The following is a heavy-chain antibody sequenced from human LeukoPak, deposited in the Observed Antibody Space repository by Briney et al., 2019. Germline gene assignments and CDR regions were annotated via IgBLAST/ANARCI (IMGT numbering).Heavy chain of an antibody. D-gene: IGHD6-13*01. CDR1: GFTFSSYA. J-gene: IGHJ3*02. Sequence: YPGGSLRLSCAASGFTFSSYAMSWVRQAPGKGLEWVSGITGSGDITYYADSVKGRFTISRDSSKNALYLQMNSLRAEDTAVYYCAKDRYGSSWNDAFDIWGQGTMVTVSS. CDR2: ITGSGDIT. CDR3: AKDRYGSSWNDAFDI. V-gene: IGHV3-23*01.